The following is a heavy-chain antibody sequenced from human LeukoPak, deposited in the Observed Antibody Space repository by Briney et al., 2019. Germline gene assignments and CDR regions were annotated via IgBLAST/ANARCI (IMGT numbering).Heavy chain of an antibody. V-gene: IGHV3-21*01. J-gene: IGHJ4*02. CDR3: ARVGRAARAFDY. Sequence: PGGSLRLSCAASGFTFSSYSMNWVRQAPGKGLEWVSSISSSSSYIYYADSVKGRFTISRDNAKNSLYPQMNSLRAEDTAVYYCARVGRAARAFDYWGQGTLVTVSS. D-gene: IGHD6-6*01. CDR1: GFTFSSYS. CDR2: ISSSSSYI.